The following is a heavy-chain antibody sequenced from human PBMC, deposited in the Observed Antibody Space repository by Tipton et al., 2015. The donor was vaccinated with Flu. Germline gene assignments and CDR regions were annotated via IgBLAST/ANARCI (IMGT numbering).Heavy chain of an antibody. CDR2: LNWNGAAR. CDR1: GFMFEDSG. D-gene: IGHD3-10*01. V-gene: IGHV3-20*04. CDR3: ARDVRQSPDY. J-gene: IGHJ4*02. Sequence: GSLRLSCAASGFMFEDSGMSWVRRVPGKGLEWVSGLNWNGAARGYAESVKGRFTMSRDTAKNSLYLQMDNLRVEDTAVYYCARDVRQSPDYWGQGAQVTVSS.